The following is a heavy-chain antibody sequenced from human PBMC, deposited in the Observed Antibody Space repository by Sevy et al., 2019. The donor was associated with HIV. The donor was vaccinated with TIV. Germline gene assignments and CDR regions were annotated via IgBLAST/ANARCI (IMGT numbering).Heavy chain of an antibody. CDR2: ISGSGGNT. CDR1: GFTFRSYA. J-gene: IGHJ4*02. V-gene: IGHV3-23*01. CDR3: AKDGLWLSVAY. D-gene: IGHD5-18*01. Sequence: GGSLRLSCAASGFTFRSYAMTWVRQAPGKGLEWVSSISGSGGNTYYADSVKGRFTISRDSSKNTVSLQMNSLRAEDTAVYYCAKDGLWLSVAYWGQGTLVTVSS.